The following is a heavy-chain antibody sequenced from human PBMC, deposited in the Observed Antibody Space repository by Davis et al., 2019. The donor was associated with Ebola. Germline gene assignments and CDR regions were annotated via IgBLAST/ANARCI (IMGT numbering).Heavy chain of an antibody. CDR2: FTISDGAP. J-gene: IGHJ4*02. V-gene: IGHV3-23*01. Sequence: GGSLRLSCAASGFTFSDYAMSWVRQAPGKGLVCISGFTISDGAPYYGDSVKGRFTISRDNSKNTLYLQMNSLRAEDTAVYYCAKAGNRGFFDSWGQGTLVTVSS. CDR1: GFTFSDYA. CDR3: AKAGNRGFFDS. D-gene: IGHD1/OR15-1a*01.